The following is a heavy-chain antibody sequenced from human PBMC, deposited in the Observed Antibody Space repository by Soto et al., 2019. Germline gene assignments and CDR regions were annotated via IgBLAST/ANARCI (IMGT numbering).Heavy chain of an antibody. CDR2: IYYSGST. CDR3: ARDRGRDYGDYVYDYYYGMDV. CDR1: GASISSYY. V-gene: IGHV4-59*01. Sequence: PXESLSPTCPVSGASISSYYWSWIRQPPGKGLEWIGYIYYSGSTNYNPSLKSRVTISVDTSKNQFSLKLSSVTAADTAVYYCARDRGRDYGDYVYDYYYGMDVWGQGTTVTVYS. D-gene: IGHD4-17*01. J-gene: IGHJ6*02.